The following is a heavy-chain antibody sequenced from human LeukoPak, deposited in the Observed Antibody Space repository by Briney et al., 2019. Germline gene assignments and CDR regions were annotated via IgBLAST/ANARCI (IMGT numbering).Heavy chain of an antibody. J-gene: IGHJ5*02. D-gene: IGHD6-13*01. V-gene: IGHV4-59*08. CDR1: GGSMSSYY. CDR3: ARGPSSSPTDWLDP. Sequence: SETLSLTCTVSGGSMSSYYWSWIRQPPGKGLEWIGYISYSGSTNYNPSLKSRITISVDTSKNQFSLKLSSVTAADTAVYYCARGPSSSPTDWLDPWGQGTLVTVSS. CDR2: ISYSGST.